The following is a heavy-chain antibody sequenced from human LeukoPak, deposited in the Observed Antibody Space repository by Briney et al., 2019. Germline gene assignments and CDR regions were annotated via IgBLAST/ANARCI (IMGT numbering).Heavy chain of an antibody. Sequence: SETLSLTCTVSRGITRYYWFWIRQSPGKGLEWVGYIYNTGTTNYNPSLKSRATMSVDESKNQFSLRVHFVSAADTAVYYCASTRRAAVAGRFDSWGQGTLVTVSS. D-gene: IGHD6-19*01. CDR1: RGITRYY. J-gene: IGHJ4*02. CDR3: ASTRRAAVAGRFDS. CDR2: IYNTGTT. V-gene: IGHV4-59*08.